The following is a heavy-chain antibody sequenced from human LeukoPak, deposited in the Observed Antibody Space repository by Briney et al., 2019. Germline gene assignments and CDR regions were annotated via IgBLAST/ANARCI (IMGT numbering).Heavy chain of an antibody. V-gene: IGHV4-59*01. CDR2: IYYSGST. D-gene: IGHD2-2*03. J-gene: IGHJ6*03. CDR1: GGSISSYY. Sequence: SDTLTLTCTVSGGSISSYYWSWIRQPPAEGLEWIGYIYYSGSTNYNPSLKSRGTISVDTSKNQYSLKLSSVTAADTAVYYCARGQVDIVVVPASYYYYMDVWGKGTTVTVSS. CDR3: ARGQVDIVVVPASYYYYMDV.